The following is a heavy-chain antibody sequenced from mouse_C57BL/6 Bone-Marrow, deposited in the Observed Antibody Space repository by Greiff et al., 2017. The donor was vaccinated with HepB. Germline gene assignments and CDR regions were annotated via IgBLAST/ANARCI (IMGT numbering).Heavy chain of an antibody. V-gene: IGHV1-9*01. CDR1: GYTFTGYW. CDR3: ARFLVYYYGSSYEAY. CDR2: ILPGSGST. Sequence: QVQLQQSGAELMKPGASVKLSCKATGYTFTGYWIEWVKQRPGHGLEWIGEILPGSGSTNYNEKFKGKATFTADKSSNTAYMQLSSLTTADSAIFYCARFLVYYYGSSYEAYWGQGTLVTVSA. J-gene: IGHJ3*01. D-gene: IGHD1-1*01.